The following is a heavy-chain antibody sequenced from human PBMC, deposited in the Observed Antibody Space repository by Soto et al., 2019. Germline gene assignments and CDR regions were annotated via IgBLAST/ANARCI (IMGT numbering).Heavy chain of an antibody. J-gene: IGHJ6*03. D-gene: IGHD2-21*01. V-gene: IGHV3-53*04. CDR1: GFTVSSNY. Sequence: EVQLVESGGGLVQPGGSLRLSCAASGFTVSSNYMSWVRQAPGKGLEWVSVIYGGGSTYFADSVKGRFTISRHNSKNTLYLQMNSLRPEDTAVYYCARGAAYCGGDCSEAGYMDVWGKGTTVTVSS. CDR3: ARGAAYCGGDCSEAGYMDV. CDR2: IYGGGST.